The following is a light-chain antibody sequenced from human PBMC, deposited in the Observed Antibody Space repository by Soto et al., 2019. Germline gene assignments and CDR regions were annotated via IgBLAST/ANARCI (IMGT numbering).Light chain of an antibody. J-gene: IGKJ5*01. V-gene: IGKV3-20*01. CDR3: RQYGSSRGT. CDR2: GAS. CDR1: QSVSSSY. Sequence: IVMETTTAKLPGAPRECAPLSFRASQSVSSSYLACYQQKPGQAPSLLIYGASSRATGIPDRFIGSGSGTDFTLISSSLVPDEVVVYYCRQYGSSRGTFGQGTRLEIK.